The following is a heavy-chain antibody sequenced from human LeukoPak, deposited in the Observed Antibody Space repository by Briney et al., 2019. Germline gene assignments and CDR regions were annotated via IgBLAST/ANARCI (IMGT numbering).Heavy chain of an antibody. CDR1: GFTFSSYE. V-gene: IGHV3-48*03. CDR3: ARGKSRYGMDV. Sequence: GGSLRLSCAASGFTFSSYEMNWVRQAPGRGLEWVSYISSSGSTIYYADSVKGRFTISRDNAKNSLYLQMNSLRAEDTAVYYCARGKSRYGMDVWGQGTTVTVSS. J-gene: IGHJ6*02. CDR2: ISSSGSTI.